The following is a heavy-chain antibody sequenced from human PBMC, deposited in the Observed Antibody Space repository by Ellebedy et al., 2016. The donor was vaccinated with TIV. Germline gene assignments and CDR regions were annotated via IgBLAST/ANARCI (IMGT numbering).Heavy chain of an antibody. CDR1: GFTFSDYA. CDR3: AKDRTPGDGYWVFDF. CDR2: IVGSGGSR. V-gene: IGHV3-23*01. J-gene: IGHJ4*02. D-gene: IGHD5-18*01. Sequence: GESLKISCAASGFTFSDYAMSSVRQAPGKGLEWVSGIVGSGGSRYADSVKGRFTISRDNSKSTLDLQMSSLRAEDTAVYYCAKDRTPGDGYWVFDFWGQGTLVTVST.